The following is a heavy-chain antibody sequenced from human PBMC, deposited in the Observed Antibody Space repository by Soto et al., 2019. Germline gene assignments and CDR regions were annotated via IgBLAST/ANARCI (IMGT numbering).Heavy chain of an antibody. Sequence: ASVKVSCKASGGTFSSYAISWVRQAPGQGLEWMGGIIPIFGTANYAQKFQGRVTITADESTSTAYMELSSLRSEDTAVYYCARERSYGDYGGVFDYWGQGTLVTVSS. CDR1: GGTFSSYA. J-gene: IGHJ4*02. D-gene: IGHD4-17*01. CDR2: IIPIFGTA. V-gene: IGHV1-69*13. CDR3: ARERSYGDYGGVFDY.